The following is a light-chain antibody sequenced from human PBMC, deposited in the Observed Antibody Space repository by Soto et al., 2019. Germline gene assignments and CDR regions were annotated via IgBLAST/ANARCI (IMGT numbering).Light chain of an antibody. CDR3: QQYNNWPPIT. CDR2: DAS. CDR1: QSVSSN. J-gene: IGKJ4*01. Sequence: ELVMTQSPATLSVSPGESDTLSCRASQSVSSNLAWYQQKPGQAPRLLIYDASTRATGIPARFSGSGSGTEFTLTISSLQSEDFAVYYCQQYNNWPPITFGGGTKVDIK. V-gene: IGKV3-15*01.